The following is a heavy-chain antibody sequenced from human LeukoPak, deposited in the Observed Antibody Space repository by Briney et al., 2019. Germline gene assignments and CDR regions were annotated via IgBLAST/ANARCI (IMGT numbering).Heavy chain of an antibody. D-gene: IGHD2-2*02. V-gene: IGHV1-18*01. J-gene: IGHJ4*02. CDR2: ISAYNGNT. CDR3: ARDERYCSSTSCYNFDY. Sequence: ASVKVSCKASGYTFISYGISWVRQAPGQGLEWMGWISAYNGNTNYAQKLQGRVTMTTDTSTSTAYMELRSLRSDDTAVYYCARDERYCSSTSCYNFDYWGQGTLVTVSS. CDR1: GYTFISYG.